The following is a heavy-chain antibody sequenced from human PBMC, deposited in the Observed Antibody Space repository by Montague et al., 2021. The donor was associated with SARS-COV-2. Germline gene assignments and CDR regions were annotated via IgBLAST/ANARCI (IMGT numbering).Heavy chain of an antibody. V-gene: IGHV2-70*01. D-gene: IGHD6-19*01. J-gene: IGHJ4*02. CDR1: GFSLSTSGMC. Sequence: PALVKPTQTLTLTCTFSGFSLSTSGMCVSWIRQPPGKALEWLALIDWDDDKYYSTSLETRLTISKDTSKNQVVLTMTNMDPVDTATYYCAREYSSGVYFDYWGQGTLVTVSS. CDR2: IDWDDDK. CDR3: AREYSSGVYFDY.